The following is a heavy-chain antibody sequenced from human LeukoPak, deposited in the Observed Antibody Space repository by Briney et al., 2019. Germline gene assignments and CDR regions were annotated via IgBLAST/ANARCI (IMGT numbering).Heavy chain of an antibody. CDR2: INHSGST. CDR1: GGSFSGYY. V-gene: IGHV4-34*01. Sequence: SETLSLTCAVYGGSFSGYYWSWIRQPPGKGLEWIGEINHSGSTNYNPSLKSRVTISVDTSKNQFSLKLSSVTAADTAVYYCARARGRDGYNPHYYYYYMDVWGKGTTVTASS. CDR3: ARARGRDGYNPHYYYYYMDV. J-gene: IGHJ6*03. D-gene: IGHD5-24*01.